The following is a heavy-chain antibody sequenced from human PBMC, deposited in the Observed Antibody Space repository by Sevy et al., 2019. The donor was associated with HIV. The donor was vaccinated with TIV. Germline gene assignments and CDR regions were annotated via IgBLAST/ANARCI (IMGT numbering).Heavy chain of an antibody. CDR3: ARVRSGSYHVSDNWFDP. D-gene: IGHD1-26*01. CDR2: IKSDGSST. V-gene: IGHV3-74*01. J-gene: IGHJ5*02. CDR1: GFTFSSYW. Sequence: GGSLRLSCAASGFTFSSYWMHWVRQVPGKGLVWVSRIKSDGSSTSYADSVKGRFTISRDNAKNTLYLQMNSLRAEDTAVYYCARVRSGSYHVSDNWFDPWGQGTLVTVSS.